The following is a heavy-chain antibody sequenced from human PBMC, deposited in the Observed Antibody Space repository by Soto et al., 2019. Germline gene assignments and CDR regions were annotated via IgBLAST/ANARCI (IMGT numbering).Heavy chain of an antibody. D-gene: IGHD2-2*01. J-gene: IGHJ5*02. CDR3: ARGGANCISTSCYEEGNWFDP. CDR1: GYTFTSYY. CDR2: INPSGGST. V-gene: IGHV1-46*01. Sequence: VSCKASGYTFTSYYMHWVRQAPGQGLEWMGIINPSGGSTSYAQKFQGRVTMTRDTSTSTVYMELSSLRSEDTAVYYCARGGANCISTSCYEEGNWFDPWGQGTLVNVSS.